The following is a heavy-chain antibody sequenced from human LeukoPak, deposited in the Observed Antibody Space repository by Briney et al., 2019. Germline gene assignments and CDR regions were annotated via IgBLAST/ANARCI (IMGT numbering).Heavy chain of an antibody. CDR3: ARGARGYCSSTSCYAFDI. J-gene: IGHJ3*02. Sequence: ASVKVSCKASGYTFTGYYMHWVRQAPGQGLEWMGWINPNSGGTNYAQKFQGRVTMTTDTSTSTAYMELRSLRSDDTAVYYCARGARGYCSSTSCYAFDIWGQGTMVTVSS. CDR2: INPNSGGT. CDR1: GYTFTGYY. V-gene: IGHV1-2*02. D-gene: IGHD2-2*01.